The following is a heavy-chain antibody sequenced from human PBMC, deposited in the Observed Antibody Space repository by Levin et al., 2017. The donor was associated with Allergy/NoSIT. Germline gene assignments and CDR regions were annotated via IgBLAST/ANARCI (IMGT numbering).Heavy chain of an antibody. V-gene: IGHV4-31*03. CDR3: ARERSIPYYDILTGYYTVRYGDY. Sequence: SETLSLTCTVSGGSISSGGYYWSWLRQHPGKGLEWIVYIYFSGCTYYNPSLKSRVSISVDTSQHPFSLTLCSVTAADTAVYYCARERSIPYYDILTGYYTVRYGDYWGQGTLVTVSA. CDR2: IYFSGCT. J-gene: IGHJ4*02. CDR1: GGSISSGGYY. D-gene: IGHD3-9*01.